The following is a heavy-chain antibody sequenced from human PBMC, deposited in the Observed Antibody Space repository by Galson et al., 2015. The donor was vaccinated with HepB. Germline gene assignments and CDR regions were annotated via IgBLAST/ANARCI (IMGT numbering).Heavy chain of an antibody. CDR1: GGSVSSGSYY. CDR2: IYYSGST. CDR3: ARANDYDSSGYYVNY. D-gene: IGHD3-22*01. J-gene: IGHJ4*02. Sequence: SETLSLTCTVSGGSVSSGSYYWSWIRQPPGKGLEWIGYIYYSGSTNYNPSLKSRVTISVDTSKNQFSLKLSSVTAADTAVYYCARANDYDSSGYYVNYWGQGTLVAVSS. V-gene: IGHV4-61*01.